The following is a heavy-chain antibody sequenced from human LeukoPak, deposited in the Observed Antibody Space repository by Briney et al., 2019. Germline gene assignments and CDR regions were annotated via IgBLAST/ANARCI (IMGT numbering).Heavy chain of an antibody. Sequence: SQTLSLTCSVSGDLLIGAPYFWSWVRHHPGKGLEGITYTYYSGNPYYSLSRKSRVTLSVDTSKNQFSLNLTSVAAADTAVYFCARVVGSTSWFDSWGQGTLVTVSS. J-gene: IGHJ5*01. V-gene: IGHV4-31*03. D-gene: IGHD2-2*01. CDR3: ARVVGSTSWFDS. CDR2: TYYSGNP. CDR1: GDLLIGAPYF.